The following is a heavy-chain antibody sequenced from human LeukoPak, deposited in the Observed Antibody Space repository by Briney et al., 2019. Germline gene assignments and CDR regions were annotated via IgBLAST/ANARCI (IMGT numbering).Heavy chain of an antibody. CDR2: ISSSSSTI. Sequence: GGSLRLSCAASGFSFSSYSMNWVRQAPGKGLEWVSYISSSSSTIYYADSVKGRFTISRDNAKNSLYLQMNSLRAEDTAVYYCARDGGYCSGGSCYARDDYWGQGTLVTVSS. D-gene: IGHD2-15*01. J-gene: IGHJ4*02. CDR3: ARDGGYCSGGSCYARDDY. V-gene: IGHV3-48*04. CDR1: GFSFSSYS.